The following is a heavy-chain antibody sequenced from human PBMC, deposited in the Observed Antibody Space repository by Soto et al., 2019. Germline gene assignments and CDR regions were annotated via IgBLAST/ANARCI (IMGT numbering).Heavy chain of an antibody. Sequence: PVGSLRLSCAASGFTFSSYAMSWVRQAPGKGLEWVSAISGSGGSTYYADSVKGRFTISRDNSKNTLYLQMNSLRAEDTAVYYCAKEQLASVHYYGMDVWGQGTTVTVSS. V-gene: IGHV3-23*01. CDR2: ISGSGGST. CDR3: AKEQLASVHYYGMDV. CDR1: GFTFSSYA. J-gene: IGHJ6*02. D-gene: IGHD6-6*01.